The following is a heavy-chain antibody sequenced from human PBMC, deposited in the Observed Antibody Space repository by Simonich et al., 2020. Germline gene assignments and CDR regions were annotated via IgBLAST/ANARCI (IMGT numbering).Heavy chain of an antibody. CDR1: GGSISSGGYY. D-gene: IGHD4-4*01. Sequence: QVQLQESGPGLVKPSQTLSLTCTVSGGSISSGGYYWSWIRQQPGQGLECSVYIYYSGSTYYNPSLKSLVTISVDTSKNQFSLKLSSVTAADTAVYYCARVEMTTDGHYYFDYWGQGTLVTVSS. V-gene: IGHV4-31*01. CDR2: IYYSGST. J-gene: IGHJ4*02. CDR3: ARVEMTTDGHYYFDY.